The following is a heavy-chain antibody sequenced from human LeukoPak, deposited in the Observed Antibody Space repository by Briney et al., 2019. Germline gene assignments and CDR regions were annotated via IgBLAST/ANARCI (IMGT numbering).Heavy chain of an antibody. Sequence: GGSLRLSCAASGFTFNRDWTAWVRQAPGKGLEWVANIKEDGSEKNYVDSVKGRFTISRDNAENSVYLQMSDLRAEDTGVYYCATKEPSTSGWSYWGQGTLVTVSS. J-gene: IGHJ4*02. V-gene: IGHV3-7*01. CDR3: ATKEPSTSGWSY. CDR2: IKEDGSEK. CDR1: GFTFNRDW. D-gene: IGHD6-19*01.